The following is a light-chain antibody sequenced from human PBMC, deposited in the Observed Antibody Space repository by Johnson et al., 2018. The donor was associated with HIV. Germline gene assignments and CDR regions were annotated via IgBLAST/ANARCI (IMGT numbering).Light chain of an antibody. V-gene: IGLV1-51*02. CDR2: ENN. CDR1: SSNIGNNY. Sequence: QSVLTQPPSVSAAPGQKVTISCSGSSSNIGNNYVSWYQQFPGTAPKLLIYENNKRPSGIPDRFSGSKSGTSATLGITGLQTGDEADYYCGTWDSSLSAAFGTWTKVTVL. CDR3: GTWDSSLSAA. J-gene: IGLJ1*01.